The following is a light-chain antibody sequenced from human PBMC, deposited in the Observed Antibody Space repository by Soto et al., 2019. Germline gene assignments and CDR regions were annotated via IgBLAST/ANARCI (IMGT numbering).Light chain of an antibody. Sequence: EIVLTQSPGNLSLSPGERAPLSCRASQSVSSSYLAWYQQKPGQAPRLLIYGASSRATCLTERFSGSGSGTDFTLTISRLEPEDFAVYYWQQYGSSPPYTFGQGTKLEIK. CDR1: QSVSSSY. CDR3: QQYGSSPPYT. CDR2: GAS. V-gene: IGKV3-20*01. J-gene: IGKJ2*01.